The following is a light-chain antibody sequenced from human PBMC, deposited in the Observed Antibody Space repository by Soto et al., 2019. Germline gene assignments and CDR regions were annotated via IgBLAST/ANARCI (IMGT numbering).Light chain of an antibody. CDR3: QQYDSFPPT. CDR2: AAS. V-gene: IGKV1-8*01. J-gene: IGKJ1*01. CDR1: QGISSY. Sequence: AIRMTQSPSSFSASTGDRVTITCRASQGISSYLAWYQQKAGEAPNLLIYAASTLQSEVQSRFSDSESGTDITLTISCLQSEDFATYYCQQYDSFPPTFGQGTKVEIK.